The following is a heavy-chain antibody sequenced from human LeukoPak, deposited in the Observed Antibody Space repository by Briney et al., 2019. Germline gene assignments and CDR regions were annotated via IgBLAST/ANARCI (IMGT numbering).Heavy chain of an antibody. CDR1: GGSISSYY. D-gene: IGHD3-10*01. CDR2: IYYSGST. CDR3: ASLHGYGSGRP. Sequence: SETLSLTCTVSGGSISSYYWSWIRQPPGKGLEWIGYIYYSGSTNCNPPLKSRVTISVDTSKNQFSLKVSSVTAADTAVYYCASLHGYGSGRPWGQGTLVTVSS. J-gene: IGHJ5*02. V-gene: IGHV4-59*08.